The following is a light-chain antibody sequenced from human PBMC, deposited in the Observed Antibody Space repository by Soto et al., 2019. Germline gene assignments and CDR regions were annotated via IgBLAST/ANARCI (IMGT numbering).Light chain of an antibody. CDR3: QQYNNWPYT. CDR2: GAS. Sequence: EIVMTQSPATLSVSPGERATLSCRASQSISSNLAWYQQKPGQAPRLLIYGASSRATGLPGRFSGSGSGTEFTLTISSLQSEDFAVYYCQQYNNWPYTFGQGNKLEI. J-gene: IGKJ2*01. V-gene: IGKV3-15*01. CDR1: QSISSN.